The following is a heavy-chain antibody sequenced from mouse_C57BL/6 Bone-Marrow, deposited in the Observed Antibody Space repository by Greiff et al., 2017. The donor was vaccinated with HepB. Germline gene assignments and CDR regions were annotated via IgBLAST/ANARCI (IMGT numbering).Heavy chain of an antibody. D-gene: IGHD1-1*01. J-gene: IGHJ4*01. Sequence: QVQLQQPGTELVKPGASVKLSCKASGYTFTSYWMHWVKQRPGQGLEWIGNINPSNGGTNYNEKFKSKATLTVDKSSSTAYMQLSSLTSEDSAVYYCARFPHDPYLLPRGAMDYWGQGTSVTVSS. CDR2: INPSNGGT. V-gene: IGHV1-53*01. CDR1: GYTFTSYW. CDR3: ARFPHDPYLLPRGAMDY.